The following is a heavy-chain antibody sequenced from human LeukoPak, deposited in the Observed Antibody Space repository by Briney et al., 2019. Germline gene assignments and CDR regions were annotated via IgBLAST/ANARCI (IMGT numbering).Heavy chain of an antibody. V-gene: IGHV3-20*04. Sequence: GGSLRLSCTASGFAFDEHGMSWVRQVPGKGLEWVSGINWSGGSKGYADPLRGRFTISRDNAKNSLYLQMDSLRADDTALYYCARAPITRPFYFDYWGQGTLVTVSS. D-gene: IGHD3-10*01. CDR2: INWSGGSK. CDR1: GFAFDEHG. CDR3: ARAPITRPFYFDY. J-gene: IGHJ4*02.